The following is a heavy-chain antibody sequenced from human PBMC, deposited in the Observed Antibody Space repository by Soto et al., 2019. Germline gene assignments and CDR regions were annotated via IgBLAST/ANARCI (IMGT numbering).Heavy chain of an antibody. V-gene: IGHV3-23*01. J-gene: IGHJ5*02. D-gene: IGHD2-8*02. CDR2: ISGGGSGT. CDR3: AKVPKSTVRFNGFDP. CDR1: GFTFGSYA. Sequence: EMQLSESGGGLVQPGGSLRLSCAASGFTFGSYAMSWVRQAPGKGLEWVSAISGGGSGTYYADSVKGRFTISRDNSKKALFLQMNSLRVEDTAIYYCAKVPKSTVRFNGFDPWGQGTRVTVSS.